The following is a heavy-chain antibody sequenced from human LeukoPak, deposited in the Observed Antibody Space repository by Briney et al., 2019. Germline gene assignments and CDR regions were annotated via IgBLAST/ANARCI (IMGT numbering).Heavy chain of an antibody. CDR2: INHSGST. D-gene: IGHD6-19*01. V-gene: IGHV4-34*01. Sequence: SETLSLTCAVYGGSFGAYYWSWIRQPPGKGLEWIGEINHSGSTYYNPSLKSRVTISVDTSKNQFSLKLSSVTAADTAVYYCAREAEWLVVPFDYWGQGTLVTVSS. CDR1: GGSFGAYY. J-gene: IGHJ4*02. CDR3: AREAEWLVVPFDY.